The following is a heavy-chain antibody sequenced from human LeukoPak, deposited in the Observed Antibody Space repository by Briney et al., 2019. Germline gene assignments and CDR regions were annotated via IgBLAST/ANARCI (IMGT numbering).Heavy chain of an antibody. CDR3: AKDIRIAAAGIATDYFDY. CDR2: MSYGGSNK. J-gene: IGHJ4*02. D-gene: IGHD6-13*01. Sequence: PGGSLRLSCAASGLIVSANYMSWVRQAPGKGLEWVAVMSYGGSNKYYADSVKGRFTISRDNSRNTLYLQMNSLRTEDTAMYYCAKDIRIAAAGIATDYFDYWGQGTLVTVSS. CDR1: GLIVSANY. V-gene: IGHV3-30*18.